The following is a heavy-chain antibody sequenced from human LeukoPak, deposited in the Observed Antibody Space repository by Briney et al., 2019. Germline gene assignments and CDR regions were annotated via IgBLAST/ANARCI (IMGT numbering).Heavy chain of an antibody. Sequence: SETLSLTCAVYGGSFSGYYWSWIRQPPGKGLEWIGEINHSGSTNYNPSLKSRVTISVDTSKNQFSLTLSSVTAADTAVYYCARCFISPLGGYYYSDAFDIWGQGTMVTVSS. CDR1: GGSFSGYY. V-gene: IGHV4-34*01. D-gene: IGHD3-22*01. CDR2: INHSGST. J-gene: IGHJ3*02. CDR3: ARCFISPLGGYYYSDAFDI.